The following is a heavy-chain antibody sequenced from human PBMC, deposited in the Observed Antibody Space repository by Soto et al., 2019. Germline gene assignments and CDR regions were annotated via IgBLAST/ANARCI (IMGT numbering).Heavy chain of an antibody. V-gene: IGHV4-31*03. CDR3: AGRGGTVTTLHTFDY. CDR1: GGSISSGGYY. CDR2: IYYSGST. J-gene: IGHJ4*02. Sequence: QVQLQESGPGLVKPSQTLSLTCTVSGGSISSGGYYWGWIRQHPGKGLEWIGYIYYSGSTYYNPSLKSRVTISVDTSKNQFSLKLSSVTAADTAVYYCAGRGGTVTTLHTFDYWGQGTLVTVSS. D-gene: IGHD4-17*01.